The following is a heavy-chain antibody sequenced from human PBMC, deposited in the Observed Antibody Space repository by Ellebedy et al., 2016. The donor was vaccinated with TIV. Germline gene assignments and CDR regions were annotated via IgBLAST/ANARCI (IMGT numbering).Heavy chain of an antibody. CDR1: GFTFSRYA. CDR2: IEDAGTET. CDR3: ARRGSRYWHFDL. Sequence: PGGSLRLSCAASGFTFSRYAMTWVRQAPGKGLEWVASIEDAGTETYSVDSAEGRFIISRDKAKNSLYLRINNPRDEDTAVYYCARRGSRYWHFDLWGRGTQVIVSS. J-gene: IGHJ2*01. V-gene: IGHV3-7*03. D-gene: IGHD1-1*01.